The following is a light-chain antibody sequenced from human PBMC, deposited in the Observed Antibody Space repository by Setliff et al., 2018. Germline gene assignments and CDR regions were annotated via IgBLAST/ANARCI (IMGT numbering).Light chain of an antibody. Sequence: QSALTQPASVSGSPGQSITISCTGTSSDVGGYNYVSWYQQHPGKAPKLVIYEVSDRPSGVSNRFSGSKSGNTASLTISGLQAEDGADYYCTSYTSSRTYVFGTGTKV. CDR3: TSYTSSRTYV. CDR1: SSDVGGYNY. CDR2: EVS. V-gene: IGLV2-14*01. J-gene: IGLJ1*01.